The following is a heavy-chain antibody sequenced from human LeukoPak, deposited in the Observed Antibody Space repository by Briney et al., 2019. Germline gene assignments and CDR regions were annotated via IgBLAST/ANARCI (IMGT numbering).Heavy chain of an antibody. CDR2: IYHSGST. CDR3: ASGYCSSTSCKRAPPDY. J-gene: IGHJ4*02. Sequence: TSETLSLTCAVSGYSISSGYYWGWIRQPPGKGLEWIGSIYHSGSTYYNPSLKSRVTISVDTSKKQFSLKLSSVTAADTAVYYCASGYCSSTSCKRAPPDYWGQGTLVTVSS. CDR1: GYSISSGYY. D-gene: IGHD2-2*01. V-gene: IGHV4-38-2*01.